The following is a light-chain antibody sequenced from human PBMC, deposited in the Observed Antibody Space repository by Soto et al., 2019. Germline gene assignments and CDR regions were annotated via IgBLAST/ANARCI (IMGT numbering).Light chain of an antibody. Sequence: VLTQSPVTLSLSPGDRATLSCRASQSVSTYLAWYRQVPGQPPRLLLYDTTNRAAGIPPRFSGSRSGTDFTLTISSVEPEDFALYYCHQRNTFGQGTRLEIK. CDR1: QSVSTY. CDR3: HQRNT. V-gene: IGKV3-11*01. J-gene: IGKJ5*01. CDR2: DTT.